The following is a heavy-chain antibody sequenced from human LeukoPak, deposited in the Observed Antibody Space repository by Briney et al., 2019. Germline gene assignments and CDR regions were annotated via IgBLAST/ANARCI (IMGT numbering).Heavy chain of an antibody. D-gene: IGHD5-12*01. CDR2: IYPGDSDT. V-gene: IGHV5-51*01. J-gene: IGHJ5*02. Sequence: GESLKISCKGSGYSFSNCWICWVRQLPGKGLEWMGIIYPGDSDTRYSPSFQGQVTISADKSISTAYLQWGSLKASDTAMYYCARLAAITSWFDPWGQGTLVTVSS. CDR1: GYSFSNCW. CDR3: ARLAAITSWFDP.